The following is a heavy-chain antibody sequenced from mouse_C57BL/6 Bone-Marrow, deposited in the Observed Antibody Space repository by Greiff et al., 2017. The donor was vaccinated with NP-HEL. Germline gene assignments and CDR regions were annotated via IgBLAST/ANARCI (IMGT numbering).Heavy chain of an antibody. CDR1: GYTFTSYV. V-gene: IGHV1-14*01. CDR2: IYPYNDGT. D-gene: IGHD2-5*01. J-gene: IGHJ2*01. CDR3: AREGAYYSNLFDY. Sequence: VQLQQSGPELVKPGASVKMSCKASGYTFTSYVMHWVKQKPGQGLEWIGYIYPYNDGTKYNEKFKGKATLTSDKSSSTAYMELSSLTSEDSAVYYWAREGAYYSNLFDYWGQGTTLTVSS.